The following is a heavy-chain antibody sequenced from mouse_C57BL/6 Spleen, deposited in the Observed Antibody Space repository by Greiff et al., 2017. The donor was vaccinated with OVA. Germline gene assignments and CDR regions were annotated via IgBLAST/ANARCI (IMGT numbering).Heavy chain of an antibody. CDR3: AREGATVTDY. CDR1: GYTFPSYW. J-gene: IGHJ2*01. Sequence: QVQLQQSGTELVKPGASVKLSCKASGYTFPSYWMHWVQQRPGQGLEWIGNINPSNGGTKYNEKFKSKATLTVDKSSSTAYMQLSSLTSEDSAVYYCAREGATVTDYWGQGTTLTVSS. CDR2: INPSNGGT. V-gene: IGHV1-53*01. D-gene: IGHD1-1*01.